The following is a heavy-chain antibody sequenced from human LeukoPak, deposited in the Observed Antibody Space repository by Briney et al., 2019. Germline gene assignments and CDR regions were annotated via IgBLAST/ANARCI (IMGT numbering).Heavy chain of an antibody. V-gene: IGHV3-23*01. CDR2: ISGSGGST. Sequence: PGGSLRLSCAASGFTFTTYSLTWVRQAPGKGLEWVSAISGSGGSTYYADSVKGRFTISRDNSKNTLYLQMNSLRAEDTAVYYCAKDSCSSTSCYDPFDYWGQGTLVTVSS. J-gene: IGHJ4*02. CDR1: GFTFTTYS. D-gene: IGHD2-2*01. CDR3: AKDSCSSTSCYDPFDY.